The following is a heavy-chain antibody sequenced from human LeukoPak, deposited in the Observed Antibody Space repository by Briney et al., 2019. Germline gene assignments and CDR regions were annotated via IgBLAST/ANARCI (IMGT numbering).Heavy chain of an antibody. CDR3: AREGGDYVAPFDY. D-gene: IGHD4-17*01. J-gene: IGHJ4*02. CDR2: ISSSSSYI. V-gene: IGHV3-21*01. CDR1: GFTFSSYS. Sequence: PGGSLRLSCAASGFTFSSYSMSWVRQAPGKGLEWVSSISSSSSYIYYADSVKGRFTISRDNAKNSLYLQMNSLRAEDTAVYYCAREGGDYVAPFDYWGQGTLVTVSS.